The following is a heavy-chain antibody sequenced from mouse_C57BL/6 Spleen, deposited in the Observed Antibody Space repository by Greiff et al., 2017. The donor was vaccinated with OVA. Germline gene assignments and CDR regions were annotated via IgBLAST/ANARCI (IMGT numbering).Heavy chain of an antibody. J-gene: IGHJ4*01. D-gene: IGHD4-1*01. V-gene: IGHV1-55*01. Sequence: QVQLQQPGAELVKPGASVKMSCKASGYTFTSYWITWVKQRPGQGLEWIGDIYPGSGSTNYNEKFKSKATLTVDTSSSTAYMQLSSLTSEDSSFYYCARLGTDSAMDYWGPGTSVPVSS. CDR3: ARLGTDSAMDY. CDR1: GYTFTSYW. CDR2: IYPGSGST.